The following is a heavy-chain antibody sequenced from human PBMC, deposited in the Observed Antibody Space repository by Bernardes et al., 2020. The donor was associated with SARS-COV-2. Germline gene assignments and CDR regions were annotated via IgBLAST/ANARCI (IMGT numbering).Heavy chain of an antibody. CDR3: ARDVFLGSSWDQSYYGMDV. CDR1: GGSISSYY. J-gene: IGHJ6*02. V-gene: IGHV4-59*01. D-gene: IGHD6-13*01. CDR2: VYFTGNT. Sequence: SETLSLTCTVSGGSISSYYWSWIRQSPGKGLEWIGNVYFTGNTNHNPSLRSRAIIGIDTSKSQFSLRLNSVTAADAAVYYCARDVFLGSSWDQSYYGMDVWGQGTTVNVS.